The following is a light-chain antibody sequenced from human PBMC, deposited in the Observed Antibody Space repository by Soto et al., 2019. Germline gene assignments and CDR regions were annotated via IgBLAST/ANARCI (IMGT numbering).Light chain of an antibody. Sequence: QSVLTQPPSASGTPGQRVTISCYGSSSNIGSNYVYWYQQLPGTATKLLIYRNNQRPSGVPDRFSGPKSGTSASLAISWLRSEDEADYYCPAWDDPLSGRVFGGGTKLTVL. CDR2: RNN. CDR1: SSNIGSNY. V-gene: IGLV1-47*01. J-gene: IGLJ3*02. CDR3: PAWDDPLSGRV.